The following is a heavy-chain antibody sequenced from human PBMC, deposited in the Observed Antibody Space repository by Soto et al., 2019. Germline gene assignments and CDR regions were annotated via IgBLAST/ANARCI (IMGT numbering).Heavy chain of an antibody. CDR2: IYYSGST. D-gene: IGHD3-9*01. V-gene: IGHV4-59*01. Sequence: SETLSLTCTVSGGSISNYYWSWIRQPPGKGLEWIGYIYYSGSTNYNPSLKSRVTISVDTSKNQFSLKLSSVTAADTAVYYCARARRYNYFDYWGQGTLVTVSS. CDR3: ARARRYNYFDY. CDR1: GGSISNYY. J-gene: IGHJ4*02.